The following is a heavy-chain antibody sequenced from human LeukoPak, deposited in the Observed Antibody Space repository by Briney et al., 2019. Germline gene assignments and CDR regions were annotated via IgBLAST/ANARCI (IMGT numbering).Heavy chain of an antibody. Sequence: GGSLRLSCAASGFTLSDHYMDWVRQAPGKGLEWVSVIYSGGSTYYADSVKGRFTISRDNSKNTLYLQMNSLRAEDTAVYYCARLCRDGYLWYFDYWGQGTLVTVSS. CDR3: ARLCRDGYLWYFDY. CDR2: IYSGGST. V-gene: IGHV3-66*01. J-gene: IGHJ4*02. D-gene: IGHD5-24*01. CDR1: GFTLSDHY.